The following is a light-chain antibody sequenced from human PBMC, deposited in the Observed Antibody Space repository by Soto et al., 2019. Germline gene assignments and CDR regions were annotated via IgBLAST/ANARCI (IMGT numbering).Light chain of an antibody. V-gene: IGKV3D-15*01. CDR3: QQYNNWPLT. J-gene: IGKJ1*01. CDR2: RVS. CDR1: QGVGST. Sequence: ELVLTQSPATLSVSPGERATLSCRASQGVGSTLAWYQQEPGRAPRLLIYRVSSRATGVPDRFSGSGSGTEFTLTISSLQSEDFAVYYCQQYNNWPLTFGQGTKVDIK.